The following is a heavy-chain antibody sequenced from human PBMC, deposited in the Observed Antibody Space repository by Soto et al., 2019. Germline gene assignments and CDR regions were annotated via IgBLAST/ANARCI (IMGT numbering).Heavy chain of an antibody. D-gene: IGHD2-8*01. V-gene: IGHV1-18*01. Sequence: QVQLVQSGAEVKNPGASVKVSCKASGYTFTSYGISWVRQAPGQGLEWMGWISVYNGNTNYAQKLQGRVTMTTDTSTSTAYMELRSLRSDDTAVYYCARVFLSLVSYYSYGMDVWGQGTTVTVSS. CDR1: GYTFTSYG. J-gene: IGHJ6*02. CDR3: ARVFLSLVSYYSYGMDV. CDR2: ISVYNGNT.